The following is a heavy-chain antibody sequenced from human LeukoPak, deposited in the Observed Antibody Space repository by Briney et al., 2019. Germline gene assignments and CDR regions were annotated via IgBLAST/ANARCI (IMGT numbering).Heavy chain of an antibody. Sequence: GESLKISCLGSGYSFTTYWIGWVRQMPGKGLEWMGIIYPDDSDTTFSPSFQGQVTISADKSISAAYLQWSSLKASDTAIYYCARQDTAMVRYWGQGTLVTVSS. CDR2: IYPDDSDT. J-gene: IGHJ4*02. D-gene: IGHD5-18*01. CDR1: GYSFTTYW. V-gene: IGHV5-51*01. CDR3: ARQDTAMVRY.